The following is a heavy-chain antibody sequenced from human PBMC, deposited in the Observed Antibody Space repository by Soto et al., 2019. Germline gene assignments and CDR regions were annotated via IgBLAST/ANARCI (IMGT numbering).Heavy chain of an antibody. D-gene: IGHD3-10*02. CDR2: INPSSGTT. Sequence: QVQLVQSGAEVKKPGASVKVSCKASGYTFTNDYMHWVRQAPGQGLEWMGIINPSSGTTSYAQKGPGRVTMTRDTSAITVHIELSRLSSDDKAVYYFARAWMESVRGGKEFDSWGQGTVVTVSS. CDR1: GYTFTNDY. J-gene: IGHJ4*02. CDR3: ARAWMESVRGGKEFDS. V-gene: IGHV1-46*01.